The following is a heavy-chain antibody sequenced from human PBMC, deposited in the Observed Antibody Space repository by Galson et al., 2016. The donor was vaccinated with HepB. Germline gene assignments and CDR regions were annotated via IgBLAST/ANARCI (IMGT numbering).Heavy chain of an antibody. Sequence: SVKVSCKASGGTFSSYPISWVRQAPGQGLEWMGGIIPMFETPIYAQKFQGRVTITADEFTTTAYMELSSLRSEDTAVYFCARANKKYNWNYFDYWGQGTLVTVSS. V-gene: IGHV1-69*13. D-gene: IGHD1-20*01. CDR1: GGTFSSYP. CDR2: IIPMFETP. CDR3: ARANKKYNWNYFDY. J-gene: IGHJ4*02.